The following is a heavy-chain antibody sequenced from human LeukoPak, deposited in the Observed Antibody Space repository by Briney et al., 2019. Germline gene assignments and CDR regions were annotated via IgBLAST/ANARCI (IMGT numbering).Heavy chain of an antibody. CDR1: GFTFSGSA. Sequence: GGSLRLSCAASGFTFSGSAMHWVRQAPGKGLEWVSYITSSSSAKYYADSVKGRFTISRDNAENSLYLQMNSLRAEDTAVYYCTRDQEGSDYWGQGTLVTVSS. J-gene: IGHJ4*02. CDR3: TRDQEGSDY. CDR2: ITSSSSAK. V-gene: IGHV3-48*01.